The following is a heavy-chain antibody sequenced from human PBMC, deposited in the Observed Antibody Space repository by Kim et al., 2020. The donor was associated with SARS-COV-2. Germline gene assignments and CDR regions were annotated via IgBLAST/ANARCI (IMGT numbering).Heavy chain of an antibody. CDR1: GVAFSNYD. V-gene: IGHV3-23*01. J-gene: IGHJ4*02. Sequence: GGSLRLSCAASGVAFSNYDMSWVRQAPGKGLEWVSAVSGSGDKTYYADSVKGRFSISRDNSKSTLYLHMNSLRAADTAIYYCALKGSFGSGYGGQGTLVTVSS. CDR2: VSGSGDKT. D-gene: IGHD3-3*01. CDR3: ALKGSFGSGY.